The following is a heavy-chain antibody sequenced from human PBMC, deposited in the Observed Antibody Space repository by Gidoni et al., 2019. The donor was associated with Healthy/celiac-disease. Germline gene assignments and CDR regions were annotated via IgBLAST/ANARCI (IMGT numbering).Heavy chain of an antibody. CDR3: ARIRGDFWFGEFDWFDP. CDR2: IFSNDEK. Sequence: QVTLKESGPVLVKPTETLTLTCTVPGFSLSNARLGVSWLRQPPGKALEWLAHIFSNDEKSYSTSLKSRLTIAKDTSKSQVVLTMTNMDPVDTATYYCARIRGDFWFGEFDWFDPWGQGTLVTVSS. V-gene: IGHV2-26*01. D-gene: IGHD3-10*01. CDR1: GFSLSNARLG. J-gene: IGHJ5*02.